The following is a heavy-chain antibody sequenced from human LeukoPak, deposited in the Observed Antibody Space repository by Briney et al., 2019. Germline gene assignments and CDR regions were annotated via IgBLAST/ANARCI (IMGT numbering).Heavy chain of an antibody. CDR2: ISYEGSNK. CDR1: GFTLGSYA. CDR3: ARDAGGSYVLDY. J-gene: IGHJ4*02. Sequence: PGGSLRLSCVASGFTLGSYAMRWVRQAPGKGLEWVAVISYEGSNKYYADSVKGRFTFSRDNSKNTLCLQMNGLRAEATAVYYCARDAGGSYVLDYWGQGTLVTVSS. D-gene: IGHD1-26*01. V-gene: IGHV3-30-3*01.